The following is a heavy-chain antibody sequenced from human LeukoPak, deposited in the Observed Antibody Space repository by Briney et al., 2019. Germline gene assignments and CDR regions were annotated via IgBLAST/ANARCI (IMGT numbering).Heavy chain of an antibody. V-gene: IGHV1-8*01. CDR2: MNPNSGNT. CDR1: GYTFTSYD. CDR3: AMAAYYDILTGYSLYNWFDP. J-gene: IGHJ5*02. D-gene: IGHD3-9*01. Sequence: GSVKVSCKASGYTFTSYDINWVRQATGQGLEWMGWMNPNSGNTGYAQKFQGRVTMTRNTSISTAYMELSSLGSEDTAVYYCAMAAYYDILTGYSLYNWFDPWGQGTLVTVSS.